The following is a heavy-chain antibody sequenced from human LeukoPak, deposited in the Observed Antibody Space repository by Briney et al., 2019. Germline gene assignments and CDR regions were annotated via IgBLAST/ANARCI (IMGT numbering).Heavy chain of an antibody. CDR3: AKVGTLAVAGRDY. CDR1: GFTFSSYA. CDR2: INGGGGST. J-gene: IGHJ4*02. Sequence: GGSLRLSCAASGFTFSSYAMSWVRQAPGKGLQWVSTINGGGGSTYYADSVKGRFTISRDNSKNTLYLQMNSLRAEDTAVYYCAKVGTLAVAGRDYWGQGTLVTVSS. V-gene: IGHV3-23*01. D-gene: IGHD6-19*01.